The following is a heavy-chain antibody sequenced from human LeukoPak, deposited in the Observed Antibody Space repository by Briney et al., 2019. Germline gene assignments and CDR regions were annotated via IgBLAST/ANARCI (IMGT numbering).Heavy chain of an antibody. D-gene: IGHD3-16*01. Sequence: GGSLRLSCAASGFTFSNAWMSWVRQPPGKGLEWVANIKQDGSEKYYVDSVKGRFTISRDNAQNSLFLQMNSLRADDTAVYYCARRFGAARDDYMDVWGKGTTVTVSS. J-gene: IGHJ6*03. CDR1: GFTFSNAW. CDR2: IKQDGSEK. CDR3: ARRFGAARDDYMDV. V-gene: IGHV3-7*01.